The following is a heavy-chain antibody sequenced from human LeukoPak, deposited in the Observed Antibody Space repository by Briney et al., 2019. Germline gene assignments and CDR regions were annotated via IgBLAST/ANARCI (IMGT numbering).Heavy chain of an antibody. CDR3: ARLGCPGWGARPSDEYEVPCPQYSFDY. D-gene: IGHD2-2*01. CDR2: INHSGST. CDR1: GGSFSGYY. Sequence: SETLSLTCAVYGGSFSGYYWSWIRQPPGKGLEWIGEINHSGSTNYNPSLKSRVTIAVHTSKNQFSLKLSSVTAAATAVYYRARLGCPGWGARPSDEYEVPCPQYSFDYWGQGTLVTVHS. V-gene: IGHV4-34*01. J-gene: IGHJ4*02.